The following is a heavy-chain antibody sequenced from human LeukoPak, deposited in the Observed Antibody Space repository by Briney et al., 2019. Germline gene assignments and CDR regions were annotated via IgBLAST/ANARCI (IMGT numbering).Heavy chain of an antibody. D-gene: IGHD1-1*01. CDR2: ISGSGGST. V-gene: IGHV3-23*01. CDR1: GFTFSSYA. Sequence: PGGSLRLSCAASGFTFSSYAMSWVRQAPGKGLEWVSAISGSGGSTYYADSVKGRFTISRDNAKNTLYLQMNSLRAEDTAVYYCARTYLGDYYMDVWGKGTTVTVSS. J-gene: IGHJ6*03. CDR3: ARTYLGDYYMDV.